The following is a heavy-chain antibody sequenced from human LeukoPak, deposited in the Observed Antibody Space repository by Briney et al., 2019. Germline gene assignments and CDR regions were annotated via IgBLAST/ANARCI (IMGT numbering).Heavy chain of an antibody. CDR1: GGSISSGGYY. Sequence: PSQTLSLTCTVSGGSISSGGYYWSWIRQHPGKGLEWIGYMYYSGSTYYNPSLKSRVTISADTSKNQFSLKLSSVTAADTAVYYCARGAVVTPLGYWGQGTLVTVSS. D-gene: IGHD4-23*01. CDR3: ARGAVVTPLGY. CDR2: MYYSGST. J-gene: IGHJ4*02. V-gene: IGHV4-31*03.